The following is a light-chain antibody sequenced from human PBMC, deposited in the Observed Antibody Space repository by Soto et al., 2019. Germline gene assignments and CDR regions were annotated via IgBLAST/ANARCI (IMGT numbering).Light chain of an antibody. CDR2: EVT. CDR1: SSDVGGYHY. J-gene: IGLJ1*01. CDR3: SAYTTRSAV. V-gene: IGLV2-14*01. Sequence: GSPGQSITISCTGTSSDVGGYHYVSWYQQLPGKAPKLMIYEVTKRPSGVSNRFSGSKSDNTASLTISGLQAEDEADYYCSAYTTRSAVFGTGTKGTVL.